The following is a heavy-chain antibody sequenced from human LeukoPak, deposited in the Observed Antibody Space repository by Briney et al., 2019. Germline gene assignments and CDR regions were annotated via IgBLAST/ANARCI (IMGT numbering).Heavy chain of an antibody. J-gene: IGHJ4*02. D-gene: IGHD3-22*01. CDR3: ATPGDSSGYNDLVFDY. CDR1: GYTLTELS. CDR2: FDPEDGET. Sequence: ASVKVSCKVSGYTLTELSMHWVRQAPGKGLGWMGGFDPEDGETIYAQKFQGRVTMTEDTSTDTAYMELSSLRSEDTAVYYCATPGDSSGYNDLVFDYWGQGTLVTVSS. V-gene: IGHV1-24*01.